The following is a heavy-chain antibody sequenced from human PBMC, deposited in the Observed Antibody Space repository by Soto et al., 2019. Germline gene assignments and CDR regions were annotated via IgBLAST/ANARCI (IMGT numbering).Heavy chain of an antibody. J-gene: IGHJ4*02. CDR1: GYTFTSYG. V-gene: IGHV1-18*01. CDR2: ISAYNGNT. Sequence: QVQLVQSGAEVKKPGASVKVSCKASGYTFTSYGISWVRQAPGQGLEWMGWISAYNGNTNYAQKLQGRVTMTTDTATSKAYMELRSLRSDDTAVYYCALAYCGGDCYWTFDYWGQGTLVTVSS. D-gene: IGHD2-21*02. CDR3: ALAYCGGDCYWTFDY.